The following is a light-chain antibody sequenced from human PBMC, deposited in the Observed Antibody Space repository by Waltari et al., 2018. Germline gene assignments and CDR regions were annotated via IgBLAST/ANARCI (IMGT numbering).Light chain of an antibody. V-gene: IGKV3-15*01. Sequence: EIVRTQSPATLSVSPGERATLPCRASQSVSSNLAWYQQKPGQAPRLLIYGASTRATGIPARCSGSGSGTEFTLTISSLQSEDFAVYYCQQYNNLYTFGQGTKLEIK. CDR3: QQYNNLYT. CDR2: GAS. CDR1: QSVSSN. J-gene: IGKJ2*01.